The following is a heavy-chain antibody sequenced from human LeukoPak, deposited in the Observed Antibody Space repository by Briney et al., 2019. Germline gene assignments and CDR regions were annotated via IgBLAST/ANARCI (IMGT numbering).Heavy chain of an antibody. J-gene: IGHJ3*02. CDR3: ARVGSPGDMVRGVVRAFDI. Sequence: ASVKVSCKASGYTFTGYYMHWVRQAPGQGLEWMGIINPSGGSTSYAQEFQGRVTMTRDTSTSTVYMELSSLRSEDTAVYYCARVGSPGDMVRGVVRAFDIWGQGTMVTVSS. CDR1: GYTFTGYY. V-gene: IGHV1-46*01. CDR2: INPSGGST. D-gene: IGHD3-10*01.